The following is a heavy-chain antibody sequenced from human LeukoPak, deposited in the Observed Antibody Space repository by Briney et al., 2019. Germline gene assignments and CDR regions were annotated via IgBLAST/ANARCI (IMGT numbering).Heavy chain of an antibody. CDR3: ARGHDYFGY. CDR2: IYYSGNT. CDR1: GGSISSYY. V-gene: IGHV4-30-4*08. J-gene: IGHJ4*02. Sequence: SETLSLTCTVSGGSISSYYWSWIRQPPGKGLEWIGYIYYSGNTYYNPSLQSRVTISVDTSKNQFSLNLSSVTAADTAVFYCARGHDYFGYWGQGTLVTVSS.